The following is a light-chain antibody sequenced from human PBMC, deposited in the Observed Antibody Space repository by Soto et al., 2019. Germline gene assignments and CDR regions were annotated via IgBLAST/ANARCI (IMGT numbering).Light chain of an antibody. J-gene: IGLJ2*01. CDR3: SSYTSSIL. CDR1: SSDVGGYNY. Sequence: QSVLTQPASVSGSPGQSITISCTGTSSDVGGYNYVSWYQQHPGKAPKLMIYDVSNRPSGVSNRFSGSKSGNTASLIISGTLAEDEAYYHCSSYTSSILFGGGTKVTVL. CDR2: DVS. V-gene: IGLV2-14*01.